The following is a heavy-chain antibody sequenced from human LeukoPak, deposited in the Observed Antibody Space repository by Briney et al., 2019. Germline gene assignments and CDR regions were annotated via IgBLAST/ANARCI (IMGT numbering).Heavy chain of an antibody. CDR2: IWYDGSNK. CDR3: AGDRATSYFDY. V-gene: IGHV3-33*01. D-gene: IGHD1-26*01. CDR1: GFTFRSHG. Sequence: GGSLRLSCAASGFTFRSHGMHWVRQAPGKGLEWVAFIWYDGSNKYYTDSVKGRFTISRDNSKNTLYLQMNSLRAEDTAVYYCAGDRATSYFDYWGQGALVTVSS. J-gene: IGHJ4*02.